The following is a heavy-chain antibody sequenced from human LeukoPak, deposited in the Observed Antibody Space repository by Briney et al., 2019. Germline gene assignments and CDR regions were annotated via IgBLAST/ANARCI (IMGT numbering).Heavy chain of an antibody. V-gene: IGHV4-34*01. CDR3: ARGSRISTYPTRYYYYYYMDV. CDR2: INHSGST. Sequence: SETPSLTCAVYGGSFSGYYWSWIRQPPGKGLEWIGEINHSGSTNYNPSLKSRVTISVDTSKNQFSLKLSSVTAADTAVYYCARGSRISTYPTRYYYYYYMDVWGKGTTVTVSS. CDR1: GGSFSGYY. J-gene: IGHJ6*03. D-gene: IGHD2-15*01.